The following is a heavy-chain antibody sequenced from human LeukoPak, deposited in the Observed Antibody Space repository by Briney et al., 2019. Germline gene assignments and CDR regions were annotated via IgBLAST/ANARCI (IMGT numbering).Heavy chain of an antibody. Sequence: SETLSLTCTVSGDSISNYYWSWIRQPPGKELEWIGYMYNRGSTIYNPSLKSRVTISTDTSKNQFSLRLTSVTAADTAVYYCARAEKAVTGTLDYWGQGTLITVSS. CDR2: MYNRGST. J-gene: IGHJ4*02. CDR1: GDSISNYY. V-gene: IGHV4-59*01. D-gene: IGHD6-19*01. CDR3: ARAEKAVTGTLDY.